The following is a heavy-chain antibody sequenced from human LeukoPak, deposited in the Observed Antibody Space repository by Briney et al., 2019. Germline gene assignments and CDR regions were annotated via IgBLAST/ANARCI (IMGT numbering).Heavy chain of an antibody. CDR3: ARSPHYYGSGSLDY. V-gene: IGHV4-59*01. J-gene: IGHJ4*02. CDR1: GDSMSNYY. Sequence: PSEALSLTCTVSGDSMSNYYWNWIRQPPGKGPEWIGYIYYSGNTNYNPSLKSRVTISVDTSKNQFSLKLSSVTAADTAVYYCARSPHYYGSGSLDYWGQGTLVTVSS. D-gene: IGHD3-10*01. CDR2: IYYSGNT.